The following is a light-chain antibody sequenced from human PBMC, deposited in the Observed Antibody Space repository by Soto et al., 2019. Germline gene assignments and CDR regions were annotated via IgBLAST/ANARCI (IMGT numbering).Light chain of an antibody. J-gene: IGLJ3*02. CDR3: QTWGTGIRV. Sequence: QPVLTQSPSASASLGASVNLTCTLSSGHTSYAIAWHQQQPEKGPRYLMKLNSDGTHIQGDGIPDRFSGSSSGAERYLTISSLQSEDEADYYCQTWGTGIRVFGGGTKVTVL. CDR2: LNSDGTH. CDR1: SGHTSYA. V-gene: IGLV4-69*01.